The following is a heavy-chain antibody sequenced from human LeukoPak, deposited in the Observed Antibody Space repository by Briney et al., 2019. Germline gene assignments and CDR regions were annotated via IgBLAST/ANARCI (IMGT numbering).Heavy chain of an antibody. J-gene: IGHJ1*01. CDR1: GGTFSSYA. D-gene: IGHD3-22*01. Sequence: SVKVSCKASGGTFSSYAISWVRQAPGQGLEWMGRIIPILGIANYAQKFQGRVTITADKSTSTAYMELSSLRSEDTAVYYCARAIDSSGYITPRAEYFQHWGQGTLVTVSS. V-gene: IGHV1-69*04. CDR2: IIPILGIA. CDR3: ARAIDSSGYITPRAEYFQH.